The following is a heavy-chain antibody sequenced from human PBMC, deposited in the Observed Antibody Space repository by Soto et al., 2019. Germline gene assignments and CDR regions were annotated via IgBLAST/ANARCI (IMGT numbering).Heavy chain of an antibody. V-gene: IGHV3-23*01. CDR3: ARWSYLDY. D-gene: IGHD3-3*01. J-gene: IGHJ4*02. CDR1: GFSCGSYA. CDR2: ISGSDGKT. Sequence: DVHLWESGGGWVQPGVSLRLSCVASGFSCGSYALSWVRQAPGKGLEWVSTISGSDGKTFYADAVKGRFSISSDTSQNTLYLQMNSLRADDTAIYYCARWSYLDYWGQGTRVTVSS.